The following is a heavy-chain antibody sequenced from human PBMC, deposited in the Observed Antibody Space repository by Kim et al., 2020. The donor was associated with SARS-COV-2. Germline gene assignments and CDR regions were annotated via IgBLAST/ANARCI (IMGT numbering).Heavy chain of an antibody. CDR1: GYSFATYW. D-gene: IGHD3-3*01. Sequence: GESLKISCKGSGYSFATYWIAWVRQMPGKGLGWMGRIDPSDSYTSYSPSFQGHVTISVDKSIKTVYLQWNSLSASDSAIYFCARLKPLRGILSSVILGDGIDPWGQETLVTV. V-gene: IGHV5-10-1*01. CDR3: ARLKPLRGILSSVILGDGIDP. J-gene: IGHJ4*03. CDR2: IDPSDSYT.